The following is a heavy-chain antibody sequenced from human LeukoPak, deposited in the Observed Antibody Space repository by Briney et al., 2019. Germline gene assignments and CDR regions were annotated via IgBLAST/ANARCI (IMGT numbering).Heavy chain of an antibody. CDR3: ARVGLLTGYYSLYYYYGMDV. Sequence: PGGSLRLSCAASGFTFSSYEMNWVRQAPGKGLEWVSYISSSGSTIYYADSVKGRFTISRDNAKNSLYLQVNSLRAEDTAVYYCARVGLLTGYYSLYYYYGMDVWGQGTTVTVSS. D-gene: IGHD3-9*01. J-gene: IGHJ6*02. V-gene: IGHV3-48*03. CDR1: GFTFSSYE. CDR2: ISSSGSTI.